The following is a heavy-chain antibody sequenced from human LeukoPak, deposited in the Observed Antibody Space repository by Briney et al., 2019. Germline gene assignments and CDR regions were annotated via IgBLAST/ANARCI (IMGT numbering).Heavy chain of an antibody. CDR2: ITTSTGEP. CDR1: GYTFTVYS. Sequence: ASVKVSCKASGYTFTVYSINWLRQAPGQGLEWMGWITTSTGEPTYAQGFTGRSVFSLDTSVSTTYLHINSLKAEDTAVYYCARDASMINFDYWGQGSLVTVSS. D-gene: IGHD3-16*01. V-gene: IGHV7-4-1*02. CDR3: ARDASMINFDY. J-gene: IGHJ4*02.